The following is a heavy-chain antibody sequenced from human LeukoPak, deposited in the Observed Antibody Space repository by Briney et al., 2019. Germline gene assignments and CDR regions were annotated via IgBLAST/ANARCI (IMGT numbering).Heavy chain of an antibody. CDR3: AKDLNYDFWSGLGN. CDR1: GFTFSSYG. Sequence: GRSLRLSCAVSGFTFSSYGMHWVRQAPGKGLEWMAVISYDGTNKYYADSVKGRFTISRDNFKNTLYLQMNSLRAEDTAVYYCAKDLNYDFWSGLGNWGQGTLVTVSS. J-gene: IGHJ4*02. V-gene: IGHV3-30*18. D-gene: IGHD3-3*01. CDR2: ISYDGTNK.